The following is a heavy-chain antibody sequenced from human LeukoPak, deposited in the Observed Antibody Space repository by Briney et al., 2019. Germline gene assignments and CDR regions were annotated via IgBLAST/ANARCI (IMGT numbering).Heavy chain of an antibody. CDR3: AKVAAPSWVDIVVVPAADYFDY. V-gene: IGHV3-23*01. Sequence: PGGSLRLSCAASGFTFSSYAMSWVRQAPGKGLEWVSAISGSGGSTYYADSVKGRFTISRDNSKNTLYLQMNSLRAEDTAVYYCAKVAAPSWVDIVVVPAADYFDYWGQGTLVTVSS. CDR1: GFTFSSYA. D-gene: IGHD2-2*03. J-gene: IGHJ4*02. CDR2: ISGSGGST.